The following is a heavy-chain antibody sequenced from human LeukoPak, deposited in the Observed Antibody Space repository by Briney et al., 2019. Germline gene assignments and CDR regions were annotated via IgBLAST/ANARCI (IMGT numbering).Heavy chain of an antibody. CDR2: ISGSGGST. D-gene: IGHD3-22*01. J-gene: IGHJ4*02. CDR1: GFIFSSYA. V-gene: IGHV3-23*01. CDR3: AKALRYYDSSGPSDY. Sequence: GGSLRLSCAASGFIFSSYAMSWVRQAPGKGLEWVSAISGSGGSTYYADSVKGRFTISRDNSKNTLYLQMNSLRAEDTAVYYCAKALRYYDSSGPSDYWGQGTLVTVSS.